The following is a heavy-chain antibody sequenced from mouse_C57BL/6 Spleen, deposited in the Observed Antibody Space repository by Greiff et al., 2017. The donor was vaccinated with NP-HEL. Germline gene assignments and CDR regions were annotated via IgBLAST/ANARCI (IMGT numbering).Heavy chain of an antibody. V-gene: IGHV5-9-1*02. CDR2: ISSGGDYI. J-gene: IGHJ4*01. D-gene: IGHD2-4*01. Sequence: EVQVVESGEGLVKPGGSLKLSCAASGFTFSSYAMSWVRQTPEQRLEWVAYISSGGDYIYYADTVKGRFTISRDNARNTLYLQMSSLKSEDTAMYYCTRDRDYGDAMDYWGQGTSVTVSS. CDR3: TRDRDYGDAMDY. CDR1: GFTFSSYA.